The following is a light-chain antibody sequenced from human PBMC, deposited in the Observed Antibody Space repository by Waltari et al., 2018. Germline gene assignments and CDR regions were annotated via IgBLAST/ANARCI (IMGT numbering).Light chain of an antibody. Sequence: EIVLTQSPATLSLSPGERATLSCRASQSVSTYFAWYQQKLGQAPRLLIYDASKRAPGIPARFSGSGSGTDFTLTISSLEPEDFAVYHCQQRSYWLTFGGGTKVEIK. J-gene: IGKJ4*01. V-gene: IGKV3-11*01. CDR3: QQRSYWLT. CDR1: QSVSTY. CDR2: DAS.